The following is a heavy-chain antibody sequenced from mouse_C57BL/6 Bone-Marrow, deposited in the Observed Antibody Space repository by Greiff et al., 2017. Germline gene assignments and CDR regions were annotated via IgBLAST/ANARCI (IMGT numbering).Heavy chain of an antibody. CDR2: IDPEDGET. J-gene: IGHJ1*03. D-gene: IGHD1-1*01. V-gene: IGHV14-2*01. CDR3: ATPNYGSSYGYWYFDV. CDR1: GFNIKDYY. Sequence: EVQLQQSGAELVKPGASVKLSCTASGFNIKDYYMHWVKQRTEQGLEWIGRIDPEDGETKYAPKFPGKATITADTSSNTAYLQLSSLTSEDTAVYYCATPNYGSSYGYWYFDVWGTGTTGTVSS.